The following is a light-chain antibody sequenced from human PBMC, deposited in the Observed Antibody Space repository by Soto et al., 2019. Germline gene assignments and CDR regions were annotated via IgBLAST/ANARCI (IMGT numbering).Light chain of an antibody. CDR1: SSDVGGYNY. J-gene: IGLJ2*01. CDR3: SSYTSSSFVV. CDR2: DVS. V-gene: IGLV2-14*01. Sequence: QSALTQPASVSGSPGQSITISCTGTSSDVGGYNYDSWYQQHPGKAPKLMIYDVSNRPSGVSNRFSGSKSGNTASLTISGLQAEDEADYYCSSYTSSSFVVFGGGTKLTVL.